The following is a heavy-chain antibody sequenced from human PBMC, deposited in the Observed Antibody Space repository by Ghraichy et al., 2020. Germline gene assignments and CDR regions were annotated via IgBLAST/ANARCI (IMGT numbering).Heavy chain of an antibody. D-gene: IGHD3-10*01. CDR1: GFTFSKFA. CDR2: ISGRGDNT. CDR3: AKDLILGDTIRPFYFDS. V-gene: IGHV3-23*01. Sequence: GGSLRLSCAASGFTFSKFAMTWGRQAPGKGLEWVSGISGRGDNTYYADSVKGRFTISRDNSKNTLYLQMNNLGVEDTAVYYCAKDLILGDTIRPFYFDSWGQGALVTVSS. J-gene: IGHJ4*02.